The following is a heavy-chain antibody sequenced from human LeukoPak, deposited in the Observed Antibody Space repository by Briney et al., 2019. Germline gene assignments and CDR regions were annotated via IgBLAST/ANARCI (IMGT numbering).Heavy chain of an antibody. V-gene: IGHV1-69*10. CDR2: IVPILGTA. D-gene: IGHD2-15*01. J-gene: IGHJ2*01. CDR1: GGSFGRYA. Sequence: SVKVSCKAPGGSFGRYAVSWVRQAPGQGLEWMGGIVPILGTANYAQKSQERVTITRDMSTSTAYMELSSLRSEDTAVYYCAAQGYCSGGSCYSFYWYFDLWGRGTLVTVSS. CDR3: AAQGYCSGGSCYSFYWYFDL.